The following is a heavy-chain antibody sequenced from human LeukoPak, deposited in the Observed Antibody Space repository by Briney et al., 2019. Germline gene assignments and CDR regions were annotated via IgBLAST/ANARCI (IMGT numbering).Heavy chain of an antibody. J-gene: IGHJ4*02. V-gene: IGHV3-20*04. CDR1: GFTFSSYA. CDR2: INWNGGST. CDR3: ARVSDISVAAYFDY. Sequence: GGSLRLSCAASGFTFSSYAMSWVRQAPGKGLEWVSTINWNGGSTGYADSVKGRFTISRDNAKNSLYLQMNSLRAEDTALYYCARVSDISVAAYFDYWGQGTLVTVSS. D-gene: IGHD6-19*01.